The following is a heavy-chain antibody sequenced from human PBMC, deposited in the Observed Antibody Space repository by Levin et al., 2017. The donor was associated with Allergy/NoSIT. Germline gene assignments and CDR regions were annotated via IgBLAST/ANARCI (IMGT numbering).Heavy chain of an antibody. V-gene: IGHV4-59*01. CDR2: IYYSGST. J-gene: IGHJ4*02. CDR1: GGSISSYY. CDR3: ARASNDILTGYYKGGFDY. D-gene: IGHD3-9*01. Sequence: SETLSLTCTVSGGSISSYYWSWIRQPPGKGLEWIGYIYYSGSTNYNPSLKSRVTISVDTSKNQFSLKLSSVTAADTAVYYCARASNDILTGYYKGGFDYWGQGTLVTVSS.